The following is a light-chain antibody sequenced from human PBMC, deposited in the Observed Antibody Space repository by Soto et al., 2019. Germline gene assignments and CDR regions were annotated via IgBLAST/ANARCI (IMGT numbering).Light chain of an antibody. CDR3: QQSYSTPLT. Sequence: DIQMTQSPSSLSASVGDRVTITCRASQSIGTYVNWYQQKPGKAPKFLIYAASTLQSGVPARFSGSGSGSDFTLTISSLQPEDFATYYCQQSYSTPLTFGGGTKVEVK. CDR1: QSIGTY. V-gene: IGKV1-39*01. CDR2: AAS. J-gene: IGKJ4*01.